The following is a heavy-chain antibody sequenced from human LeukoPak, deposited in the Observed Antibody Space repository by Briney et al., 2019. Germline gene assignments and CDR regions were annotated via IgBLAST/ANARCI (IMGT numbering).Heavy chain of an antibody. Sequence: GGSLRLSCGASGFSFNDSYMTWIRQAPGKGLEWVAYISGRSYSMYYADSVKGRLTISRDNARHSLYLRMNSLRADDTAVYYCARGKRRFDSWGQGTLVTVSS. J-gene: IGHJ4*02. CDR2: ISGRSYSM. V-gene: IGHV3-11*01. CDR1: GFSFNDSY. CDR3: ARGKRRFDS.